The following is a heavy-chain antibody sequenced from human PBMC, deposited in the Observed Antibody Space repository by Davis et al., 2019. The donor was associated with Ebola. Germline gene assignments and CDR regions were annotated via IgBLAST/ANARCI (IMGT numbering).Heavy chain of an antibody. V-gene: IGHV1-46*03. CDR3: TTPGGQDSGYDVFDI. CDR2: INPNDGRT. Sequence: ASVTVSCKASGYTFTSYYMHWERQAPGQGLEWVGMINPNDGRTIYAQKFQGRVTVTRDTSTTTVYMDLSNLRSEDTALYYCTTPGGQDSGYDVFDIWGQGTMVTVSS. CDR1: GYTFTSYY. D-gene: IGHD5-12*01. J-gene: IGHJ3*02.